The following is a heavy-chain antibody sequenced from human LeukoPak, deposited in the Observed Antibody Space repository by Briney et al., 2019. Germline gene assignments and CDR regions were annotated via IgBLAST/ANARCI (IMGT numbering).Heavy chain of an antibody. Sequence: GGSLRLSCAVSGVTVSNNYMTWVRQAPGKGLEWVSLIFSAGNTYYTDSVKGRFTISRDSSKNTLYLQMNSLRDEDTAVYYCARECLMVGVYDAFDIWGQGTMVTVSS. CDR2: IFSAGNT. CDR1: GVTVSNNY. CDR3: ARECLMVGVYDAFDI. V-gene: IGHV3-66*01. D-gene: IGHD1-26*01. J-gene: IGHJ3*02.